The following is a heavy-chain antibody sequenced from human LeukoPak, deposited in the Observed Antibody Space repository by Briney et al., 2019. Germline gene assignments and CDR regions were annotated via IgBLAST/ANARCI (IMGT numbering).Heavy chain of an antibody. D-gene: IGHD5-12*01. Sequence: GRSLRLSCAASGFTFDDYAMHWVRHAPGKGLEWVSGISWNSGSIGYADSVKGRFTISRDNAKNSLYLQMNSLRAEDTALYYCAKSQWLRSLDFDYWGQGTLVTVSS. CDR1: GFTFDDYA. J-gene: IGHJ4*02. V-gene: IGHV3-9*01. CDR3: AKSQWLRSLDFDY. CDR2: ISWNSGSI.